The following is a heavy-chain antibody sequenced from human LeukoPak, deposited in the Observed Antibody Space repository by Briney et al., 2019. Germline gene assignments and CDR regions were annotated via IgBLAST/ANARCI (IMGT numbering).Heavy chain of an antibody. CDR3: ARAPGSAYYPYYYMDV. Sequence: PSETLSLTCTVSGGSISNYYWSWIRQPPGKGLEWIGYIYYTGSTNYNPSLKSRVTISVDTSKNQFSLNLNSVTAPDTAEYYCARAPGSAYYPYYYMDVWGKGTTVTVSS. V-gene: IGHV4-59*01. D-gene: IGHD6-19*01. CDR1: GGSISNYY. J-gene: IGHJ6*03. CDR2: IYYTGST.